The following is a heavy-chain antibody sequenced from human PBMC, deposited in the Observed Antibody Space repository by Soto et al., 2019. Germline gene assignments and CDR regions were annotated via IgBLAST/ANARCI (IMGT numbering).Heavy chain of an antibody. CDR3: ARGERDGYGDYYYYGMDV. CDR2: INPNSGGT. V-gene: IGHV1-2*02. CDR1: GYTFTGYY. Sequence: ASVKVSCKASGYTFTGYYMHWVRQAPGQGLEWMGWINPNSGGTNYAQKFQGRVTMTRDTSISTAYMELSRLRSDDTAVYYCARGERDGYGDYYYYGMDVWRQGTTVTVSS. D-gene: IGHD5-12*01. J-gene: IGHJ6*02.